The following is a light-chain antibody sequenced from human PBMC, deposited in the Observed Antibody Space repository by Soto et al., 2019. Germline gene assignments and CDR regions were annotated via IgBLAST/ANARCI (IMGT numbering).Light chain of an antibody. CDR1: QSVSSY. CDR3: QQRSNWPIT. CDR2: DAS. Sequence: EFVLTQSPATLSLSPGERATLSCRASQSVSSYLAWYQQKPGQAPRLLIYDASNRATGIPARFSGSGSGTDFTLTISSLDPEDFAVYYCQQRSNWPITVGQGTRLEIK. V-gene: IGKV3-11*01. J-gene: IGKJ5*01.